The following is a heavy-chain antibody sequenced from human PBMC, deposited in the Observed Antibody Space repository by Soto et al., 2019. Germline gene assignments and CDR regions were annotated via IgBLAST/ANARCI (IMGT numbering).Heavy chain of an antibody. V-gene: IGHV5-51*01. CDR1: GYSFTSYW. J-gene: IGHJ4*02. CDR2: IYPGNSDT. Sequence: EVQLVQSGAEVKKPGESLKISCKGSGYSFTSYWIGWVRQMPGKGLEWMGIIYPGNSDTRYSPSFQGQVTISAVKSISTAHLQWSSLKASDTAMYYCARQPYYDILTGFLFDYWGQGTLVTVSS. D-gene: IGHD3-9*01. CDR3: ARQPYYDILTGFLFDY.